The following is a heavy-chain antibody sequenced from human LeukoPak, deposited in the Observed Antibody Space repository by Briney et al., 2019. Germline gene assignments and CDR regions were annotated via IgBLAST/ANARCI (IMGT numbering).Heavy chain of an antibody. V-gene: IGHV3-23*01. CDR1: GFTFTSYA. CDR2: ISAGGGST. Sequence: GGSLRLSCAASGFTFTSYALSWVRQAPGKGLEWVSAISAGGGSTYDADSVKGRFTISRDSSKNTLYLQMNSLRAEDTAVYYCAKDQGGTQSFWINYRAALDSWGQGTLVTVSS. J-gene: IGHJ4*02. D-gene: IGHD3-3*01. CDR3: AKDQGGTQSFWINYRAALDS.